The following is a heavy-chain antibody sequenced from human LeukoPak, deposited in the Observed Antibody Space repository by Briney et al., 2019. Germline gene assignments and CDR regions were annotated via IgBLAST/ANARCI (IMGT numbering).Heavy chain of an antibody. CDR1: GYSISSGYY. D-gene: IGHD6-19*01. CDR3: AISSGWYEDDY. Sequence: ETLSLTCTVSGYSISSGYYRGWIRPPPGKGLEWVSSISSSSSYIYYADSVKGRFTISRDNAKNSLYLQMNSLRAEDTAVYYCAISSGWYEDDYWGQGTLVTVSS. V-gene: IGHV3-21*01. J-gene: IGHJ4*02. CDR2: ISSSSSYI.